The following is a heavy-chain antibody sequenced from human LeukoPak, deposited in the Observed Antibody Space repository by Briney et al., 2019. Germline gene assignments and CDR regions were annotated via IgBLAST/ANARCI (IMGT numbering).Heavy chain of an antibody. V-gene: IGHV4-39*01. D-gene: IGHD6-13*01. CDR3: ARGLSSSWYSGWFDP. Sequence: SETLSLTCTVSGGSISSSSYYWGWIRQPPGKGLEWIGSIYYSGSTYYNPSLKSRVTISVDTSKNQFSLKLSSVTAADTAVYYCARGLSSSWYSGWFDPWGQGTLVTVSS. CDR1: GGSISSSSYY. J-gene: IGHJ5*02. CDR2: IYYSGST.